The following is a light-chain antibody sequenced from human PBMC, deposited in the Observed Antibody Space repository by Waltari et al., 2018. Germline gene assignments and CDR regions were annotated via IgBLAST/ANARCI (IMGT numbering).Light chain of an antibody. CDR1: SIDAGSYHL. CDR2: EDN. J-gene: IGLJ3*02. Sequence: QSALTQPASVSGSPGQSITISCTGPSIDAGSYHLVSWYQQHPDKAPKLMIYEDNKRPSGVSTRFAGSKSGNTASLTISGLQAEDEADYYCCSYAGSGTTWVFGGGTKLTVL. CDR3: CSYAGSGTTWV. V-gene: IGLV2-23*01.